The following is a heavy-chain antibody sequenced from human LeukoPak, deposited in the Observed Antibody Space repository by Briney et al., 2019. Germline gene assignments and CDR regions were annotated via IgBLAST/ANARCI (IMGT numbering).Heavy chain of an antibody. J-gene: IGHJ4*02. CDR3: TRHGSAWEDY. CDR1: GFTFSGST. D-gene: IGHD1-26*01. Sequence: GGSLRLSCAASGFTFSGSTMHWVRQASGKGLEWVGRIRSKANSYATAYAASVKGRFTISRDDSKNTADLQMNSLKTEDTAVYYCTRHGSAWEDYWGQGTLVTVSS. V-gene: IGHV3-73*01. CDR2: IRSKANSYAT.